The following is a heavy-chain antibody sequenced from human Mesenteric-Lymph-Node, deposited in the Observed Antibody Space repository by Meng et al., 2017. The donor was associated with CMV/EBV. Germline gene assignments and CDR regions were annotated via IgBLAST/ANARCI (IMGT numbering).Heavy chain of an antibody. CDR3: ARDRRSYDSSGYLWDF. V-gene: IGHV1-18*04. CDR1: GYPFTSYG. D-gene: IGHD3-22*01. J-gene: IGHJ4*02. CDR2: ISAYNGNT. Sequence: SGYPFTSYGISWVRQAPGQGLEWMGWISAYNGNTNYAQNLQGRVTMTTDTPTSTAYMELRSLRSDDTAVYYCARDRRSYDSSGYLWDFWGQGTLVTVSS.